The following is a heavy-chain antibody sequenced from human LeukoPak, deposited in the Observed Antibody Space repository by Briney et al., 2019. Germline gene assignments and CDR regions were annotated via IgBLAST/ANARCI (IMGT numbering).Heavy chain of an antibody. D-gene: IGHD3-22*01. J-gene: IGHJ4*02. CDR1: GGSISSYY. CDR2: IYYSGST. Sequence: PSETLSLTCTVSGGSISSYYWSWIRRPPGKGLEWIGYIYYSGSTNYNPSLKSRVTISVDTSKNQFSLKLSSVTAADTAVYYCARALGEWGSGYWDGKTIPATGTYDYWGQGTLVTVSS. V-gene: IGHV4-59*01. CDR3: ARALGEWGSGYWDGKTIPATGTYDY.